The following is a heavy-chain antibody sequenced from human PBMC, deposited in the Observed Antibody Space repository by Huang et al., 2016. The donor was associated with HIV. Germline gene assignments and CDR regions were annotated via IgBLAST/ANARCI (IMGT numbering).Heavy chain of an antibody. CDR3: ARDARELRDYLVRFNWFAP. CDR2: INTKTGNA. CDR1: GYSFSDYA. Sequence: QVQLVQSGSEFKKPGASVRVSCKASGYSFSDYAVNWVRQAPGQGLEWMGWINTKTGNATYVQGCRGRFVFSLDTSVKTAYLHISSLKTEYAAVYYCARDARELRDYLVRFNWFAPWGQGTLVTVSS. D-gene: IGHD1-7*01. J-gene: IGHJ5*02. V-gene: IGHV7-4-1*02.